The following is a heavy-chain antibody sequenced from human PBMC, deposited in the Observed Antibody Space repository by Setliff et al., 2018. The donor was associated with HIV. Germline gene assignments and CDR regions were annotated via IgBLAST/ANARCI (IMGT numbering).Heavy chain of an antibody. V-gene: IGHV3-7*03. CDR2: IKQDGSEK. J-gene: IGHJ4*02. Sequence: GGSLRLSCAASGSTFSSYWMSWVRQAPGKGLEWVANIKQDGSEKYYVDSVKGRFTISRDNAKNSLYLQMNSLRAEDTAVYYCARGGYFVQADWGQGTLVTVSS. CDR3: ARGGYFVQAD. CDR1: GSTFSSYW. D-gene: IGHD6-13*01.